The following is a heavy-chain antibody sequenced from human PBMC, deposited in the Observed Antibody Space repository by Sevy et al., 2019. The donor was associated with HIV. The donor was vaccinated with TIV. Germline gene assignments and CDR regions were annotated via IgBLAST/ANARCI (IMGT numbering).Heavy chain of an antibody. Sequence: GGSLRLSCAASGFAFYDYSMCWIRQAPGKGLEWVATLSFGCGKINYADSVKGRFTISRDNSKNSFYLQMDNLRVEETALYYCAREGCTRPHDYWGQRTRVTVSS. D-gene: IGHD2-8*01. J-gene: IGHJ4*02. CDR2: LSFGCGKI. V-gene: IGHV3-23*01. CDR1: GFAFYDYS. CDR3: AREGCTRPHDY.